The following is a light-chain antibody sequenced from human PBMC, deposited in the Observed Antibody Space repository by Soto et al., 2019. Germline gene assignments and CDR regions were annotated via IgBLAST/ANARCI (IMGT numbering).Light chain of an antibody. CDR2: EVN. J-gene: IGLJ2*01. V-gene: IGLV2-14*01. CDR3: SSYTTSSPLL. CDR1: SSDVAAYNY. Sequence: QSALTQPASVSGSPGQSIAISCTGTSSDVAAYNYVSWYQHHPGKAPKLMIYEVNNRPSGVSDRFSGSKSGNTASLTISGLQAEDEADYYCSSYTTSSPLLFGGGTQLTVL.